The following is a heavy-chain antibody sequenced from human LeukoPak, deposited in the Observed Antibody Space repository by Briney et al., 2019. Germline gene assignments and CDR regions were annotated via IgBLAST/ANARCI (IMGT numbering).Heavy chain of an antibody. V-gene: IGHV3-23*01. CDR2: ISGSGGST. J-gene: IGHJ3*02. Sequence: PGGSLRLSCAASGFTFSSYAMSWVRQAPGKGLEWVSAISGSGGSTYYADSVKGRFTISRDNSKNTLYLQMNSLRAEDTAVYYCAKLGGVVVAAIYAFDIWGQGTMVTVSS. CDR3: AKLGGVVVAAIYAFDI. D-gene: IGHD2-15*01. CDR1: GFTFSSYA.